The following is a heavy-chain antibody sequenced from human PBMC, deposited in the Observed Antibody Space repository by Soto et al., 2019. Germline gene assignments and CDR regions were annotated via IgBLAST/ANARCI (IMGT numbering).Heavy chain of an antibody. Sequence: SETLSLTCAVYGGSFSGYYWSWIRQPPGKGLEWIGENNHSRNTNYKPSLKRRVTISEDTSKNQFTQKLSSVTASDTAVYYCAVVGAAANYYYYGMDVWGQGTTVT. V-gene: IGHV4-34*01. CDR2: NNHSRNT. CDR1: GGSFSGYY. D-gene: IGHD6-13*01. J-gene: IGHJ6*02. CDR3: AVVGAAANYYYYGMDV.